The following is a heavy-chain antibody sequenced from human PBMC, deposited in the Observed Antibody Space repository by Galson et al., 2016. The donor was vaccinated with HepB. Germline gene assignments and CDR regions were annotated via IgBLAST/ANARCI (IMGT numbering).Heavy chain of an antibody. CDR2: INSDGSST. V-gene: IGHV3-74*01. CDR3: ARDGNHGYDMDY. Sequence: SLRLSCAASGFTFSNYGMHWIRQAPGKRLVWVSRINSDGSSTGFADSVKGRFTISRDNAKNSLYLQMNSLRDEDTAIYFCARDGNHGYDMDYWGQGTLVTVSS. CDR1: GFTFSNYG. J-gene: IGHJ4*02. D-gene: IGHD1-14*01.